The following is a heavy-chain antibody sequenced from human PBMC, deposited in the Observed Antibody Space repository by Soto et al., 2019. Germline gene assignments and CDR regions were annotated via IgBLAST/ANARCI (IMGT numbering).Heavy chain of an antibody. CDR1: GGTFSSYA. J-gene: IGHJ5*02. CDR3: ARDQVYMVRGDNWFDP. CDR2: IIPIFGTA. Sequence: SVKVSCKASGGTFSSYAISWVRQAPGQGLEWMGGIIPIFGTANYAQKFQGRVTITADESTSTAYMELSSPRSEDTAVYYCARDQVYMVRGDNWFDPWGQGTLVTVSS. D-gene: IGHD3-10*01. V-gene: IGHV1-69*13.